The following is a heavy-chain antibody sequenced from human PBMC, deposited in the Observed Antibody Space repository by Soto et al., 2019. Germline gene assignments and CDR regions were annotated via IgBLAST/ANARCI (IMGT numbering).Heavy chain of an antibody. CDR3: ARGSVEWQPFDP. CDR2: IIPIFGTA. J-gene: IGHJ5*02. CDR1: GGTFSSYA. Sequence: ASVKVSCKASGGTFSSYAISWVRQAPGQGLEWMGGIIPIFGTANYAQKFQGSVTITADESTSTAYMELSSLRSEDTAVYYCARGSVEWQPFDPWGQGTLVTVSS. D-gene: IGHD2-8*01. V-gene: IGHV1-69*13.